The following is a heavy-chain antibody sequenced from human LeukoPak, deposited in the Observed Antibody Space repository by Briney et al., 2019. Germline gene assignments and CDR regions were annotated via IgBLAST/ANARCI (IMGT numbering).Heavy chain of an antibody. Sequence: GASVKVSCKASGGTFSSYAISWVRQAPGQGLEWMGGIIPIFGTANYAQKFQGRVTIIADESTSTAYMELSSLRSEDTAVYYCAREVQYQLPDYYYYYMDVWGKGTTVTISS. V-gene: IGHV1-69*13. CDR1: GGTFSSYA. CDR2: IIPIFGTA. J-gene: IGHJ6*03. CDR3: AREVQYQLPDYYYYYMDV. D-gene: IGHD2-2*01.